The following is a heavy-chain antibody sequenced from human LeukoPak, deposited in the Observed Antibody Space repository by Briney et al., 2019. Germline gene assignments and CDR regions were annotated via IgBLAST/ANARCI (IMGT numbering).Heavy chain of an antibody. CDR3: ARVGYCSGGTCYFDF. Sequence: SETLSLTCTVSGDSIRNYYWTRIRQPPGKGLEWIGYIYFTGSTNYNPSLESRVTMSVDTSKNQFSLKLTSVTAADTAVFYCARVGYCSGGTCYFDFWGQGTLVTVSS. CDR1: GDSIRNYY. CDR2: IYFTGST. V-gene: IGHV4-59*08. J-gene: IGHJ4*02. D-gene: IGHD2-15*01.